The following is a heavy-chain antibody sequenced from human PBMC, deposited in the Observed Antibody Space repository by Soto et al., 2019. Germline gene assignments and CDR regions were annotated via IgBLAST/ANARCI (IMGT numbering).Heavy chain of an antibody. CDR2: ISGSGGST. Sequence: QPVGSLRLSCAASGFTFSSYAMSWVRQAPGKGLEWVSAISGSGGSTYYADSVKGRFTISRDNSKNTLYPQMNSLRAEDTAVYYCANNEATFDFWSGYHAYFDYWGQGTLVTVSS. J-gene: IGHJ4*02. D-gene: IGHD3-3*01. V-gene: IGHV3-23*01. CDR3: ANNEATFDFWSGYHAYFDY. CDR1: GFTFSSYA.